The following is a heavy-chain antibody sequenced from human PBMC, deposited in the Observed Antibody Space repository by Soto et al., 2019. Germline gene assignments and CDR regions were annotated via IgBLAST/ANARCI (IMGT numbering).Heavy chain of an antibody. CDR1: GGTFSSYA. CDR2: IIPIFGTA. V-gene: IGHV1-69*13. J-gene: IGHJ6*03. Sequence: ASVKVSCKASGGTFSSYAISWVRQAPGQGLEWMGGIIPIFGTANYAQKFQGRVTITADESTSTAYMELSSLRSEDTAVYYCARAGIAPYYDFWSGPGDYYYYYMDVWGKGTTVTVSS. CDR3: ARAGIAPYYDFWSGPGDYYYYYMDV. D-gene: IGHD3-3*01.